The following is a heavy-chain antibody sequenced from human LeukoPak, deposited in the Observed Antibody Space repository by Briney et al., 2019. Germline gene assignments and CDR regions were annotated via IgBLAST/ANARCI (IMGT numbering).Heavy chain of an antibody. J-gene: IGHJ3*02. D-gene: IGHD5-12*01. CDR2: IYTSGST. CDR1: GGSISSGSYY. Sequence: PSQTLSLTCTVSGGSISSGSYYWSWIRQPAGKGLEWIGRIYTSGSTNYNPSLKSRVTISVDTSKNQFSLKLSSVTAADTAVYYCARDLNYSGYDLNAFDIWGQGTMVTVSS. V-gene: IGHV4-61*02. CDR3: ARDLNYSGYDLNAFDI.